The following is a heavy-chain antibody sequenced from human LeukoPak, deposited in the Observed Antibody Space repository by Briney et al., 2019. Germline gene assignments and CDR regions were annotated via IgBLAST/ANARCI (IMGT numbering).Heavy chain of an antibody. CDR1: GFTFSSYS. D-gene: IGHD1-1*01. J-gene: IGHJ4*02. Sequence: GGSLRLSCAAPGFTFSSYSMNWVRQAPGKGLEWVSYISSSSSTIYYADSVKGRFTISRDNAKNSLYLQMSSLRAEDTAVYYCAPNWNLDYWGQGTLVTVSS. CDR2: ISSSSSTI. V-gene: IGHV3-48*01. CDR3: APNWNLDY.